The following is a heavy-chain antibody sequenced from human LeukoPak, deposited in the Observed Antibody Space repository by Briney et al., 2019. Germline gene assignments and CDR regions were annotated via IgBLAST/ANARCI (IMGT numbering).Heavy chain of an antibody. CDR1: GYTFTSYE. D-gene: IGHD4-11*01. CDR2: MNPNSANT. V-gene: IGHV1-8*01. J-gene: IGHJ5*02. Sequence: ASVKVSCTASGYTFTSYEINWVRQATGQGLEWMGWMNPNSANTGYAQKFQGRVTMTRNTSISTAYMELSSLRSEDTAVYYCARGRTVRNWFDPWGQGTLVTVSS. CDR3: ARGRTVRNWFDP.